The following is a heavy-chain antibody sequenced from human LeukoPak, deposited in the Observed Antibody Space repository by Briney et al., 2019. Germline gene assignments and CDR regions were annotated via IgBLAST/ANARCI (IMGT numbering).Heavy chain of an antibody. Sequence: PGGSLRLSCAASGSTFSNNGMQWVRQAPGKGLEWVAFITSDGSNKDYANSVKGRFSIFRDNSKNTLYLQMNSLKTEDTAVYYCAKEPQGDWGQGILVTVSS. J-gene: IGHJ4*02. CDR3: AKEPQGD. CDR2: ITSDGSNK. V-gene: IGHV3-30*02. CDR1: GSTFSNNG.